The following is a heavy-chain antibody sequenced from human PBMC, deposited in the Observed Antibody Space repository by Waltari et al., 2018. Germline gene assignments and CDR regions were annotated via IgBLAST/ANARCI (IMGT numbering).Heavy chain of an antibody. CDR2: ISYDGSNK. D-gene: IGHD4-17*01. CDR3: ARVRTTVTTWWYFDL. Sequence: QVQLVESGGGVVQPGRSLRLSCAASGFTFSSYAMHWVRQAPGKGLEWVAVISYDGSNKYYADSVKGRFTISRDNSKNTLYLQMNSLRAEDTAVYYCARVRTTVTTWWYFDLWGRGTLVTVSS. J-gene: IGHJ2*01. CDR1: GFTFSSYA. V-gene: IGHV3-30-3*01.